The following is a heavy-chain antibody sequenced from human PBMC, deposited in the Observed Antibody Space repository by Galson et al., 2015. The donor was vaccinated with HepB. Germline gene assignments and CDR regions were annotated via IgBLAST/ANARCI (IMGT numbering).Heavy chain of an antibody. CDR2: SSRSSSNT. J-gene: IGHJ3*02. Sequence: SLRLSCAASGFSFSDYYMSWIRQGPGKGLEWVSYSSRSSSNTNYADSVKGRFTIFRDNAKNSLYLQMNSLRAEDTAVYYCAKAGYYDSSGYYSDAFDIWGQGTMVTVSS. CDR3: AKAGYYDSSGYYSDAFDI. CDR1: GFSFSDYY. V-gene: IGHV3-11*06. D-gene: IGHD3-22*01.